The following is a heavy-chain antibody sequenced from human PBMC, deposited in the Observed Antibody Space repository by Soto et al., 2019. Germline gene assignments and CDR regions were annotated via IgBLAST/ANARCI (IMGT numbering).Heavy chain of an antibody. J-gene: IGHJ4*02. CDR2: IYYSGST. CDR3: ARTSDTLNYYDSSGPFDY. D-gene: IGHD3-22*01. V-gene: IGHV4-39*01. Sequence: SETLSLTCTVSGGSISSSSYYWGWIRQPPGKGLEWIGSIYYSGSTYYNPSLKSRVTISVDTSKNQFSLKLSSVTAADTAVYYCARTSDTLNYYDSSGPFDYWGQGTLVTVSS. CDR1: GGSISSSSYY.